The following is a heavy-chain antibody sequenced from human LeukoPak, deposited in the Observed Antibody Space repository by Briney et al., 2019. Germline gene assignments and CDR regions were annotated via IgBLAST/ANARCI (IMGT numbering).Heavy chain of an antibody. CDR1: GGSFSGYY. J-gene: IGHJ5*02. CDR2: INHSGST. D-gene: IGHD3-22*01. Sequence: PSETLSLTCAVYGGSFSGYYWSWIRQPPGKGLEWIGEINHSGSTNYNPSLKSRVTISVDTSKNQFSLKLSSVTAADTAVYYCARQDRSWYYYDSSSSYNWFDPWGQGTLVTVSS. V-gene: IGHV4-34*01. CDR3: ARQDRSWYYYDSSSSYNWFDP.